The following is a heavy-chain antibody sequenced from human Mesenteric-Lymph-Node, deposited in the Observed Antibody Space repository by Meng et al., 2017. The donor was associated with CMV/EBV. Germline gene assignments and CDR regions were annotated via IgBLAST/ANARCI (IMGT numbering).Heavy chain of an antibody. D-gene: IGHD3-22*01. Sequence: GESLKISCAASGFTFTSYSMNWVRQAPGKGLEWVSSINSNSGYIYYGDSLKGRFTISRDNAKNSLYLQMNSLRAEDTAVYYCGRGRCYSDSSGYYHDYWGQGTLVTVSS. J-gene: IGHJ4*02. V-gene: IGHV3-21*06. CDR1: GFTFTSYS. CDR2: INSNSGYI. CDR3: GRGRCYSDSSGYYHDY.